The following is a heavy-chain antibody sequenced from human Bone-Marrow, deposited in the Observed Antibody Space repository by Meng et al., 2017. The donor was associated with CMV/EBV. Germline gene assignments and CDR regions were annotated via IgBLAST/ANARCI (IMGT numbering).Heavy chain of an antibody. CDR1: GGSISSSSYY. CDR3: ARHYYYYGMDV. CDR2: IYYSGST. Sequence: GSLRLSCTVSGGSISSSSYYWGWIRQPPGKGLEWIGSIYYSGSTYYNPSLKSRVTISVDTSKNQFSLKLSSVTAADTAVYYRARHYYYYGMDVWGQGTTVTVSS. V-gene: IGHV4-39*01. J-gene: IGHJ6*02.